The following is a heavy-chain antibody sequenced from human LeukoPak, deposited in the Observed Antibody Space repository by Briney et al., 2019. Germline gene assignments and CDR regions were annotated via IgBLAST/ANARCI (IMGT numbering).Heavy chain of an antibody. J-gene: IGHJ4*02. V-gene: IGHV1-18*01. CDR1: GYTFTSYG. CDR3: ARLRSCSGGSCFFFDY. D-gene: IGHD2-15*01. CDR2: ISAYIGNT. Sequence: ASVKVSCKASGYTFTSYGISWVRQAPGQGLEWMGWISAYIGNTNYAQKLQGRVTMTTDTSTSTAYMELRSLRSDDTAVYYCARLRSCSGGSCFFFDYWGQGTLVTVSS.